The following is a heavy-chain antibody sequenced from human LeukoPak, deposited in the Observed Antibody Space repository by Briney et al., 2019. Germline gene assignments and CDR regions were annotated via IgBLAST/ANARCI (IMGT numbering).Heavy chain of an antibody. J-gene: IGHJ4*02. CDR2: ISAYNGNT. Sequence: ASVKVSCKASGYTFTSYGISWVRQAPGQGLEWMGWISAYNGNTNYAQKLQGRVTMTTDTSTSTAYMELRSLRSDDTAVYYRARGRYCTNGVCYIAELDYWGQGTLVTVSS. V-gene: IGHV1-18*01. CDR1: GYTFTSYG. CDR3: ARGRYCTNGVCYIAELDY. D-gene: IGHD2-8*01.